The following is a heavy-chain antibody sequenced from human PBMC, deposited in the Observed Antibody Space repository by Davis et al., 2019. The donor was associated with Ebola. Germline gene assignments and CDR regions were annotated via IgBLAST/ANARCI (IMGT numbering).Heavy chain of an antibody. CDR2: IIPNSGGT. CDR3: ARGPAMVADYYYYGMDV. D-gene: IGHD5-18*01. V-gene: IGHV1-2*02. CDR1: GGTFSSYA. J-gene: IGHJ6*02. Sequence: SVKVSCKASGGTFSSYAISWVRQAPGQGLEWMGGIIPNSGGTNYAQKFQGRVTMTRDTSISTAYMELSRLRSDDTAVYYCARGPAMVADYYYYGMDVWGQGTTVTVSS.